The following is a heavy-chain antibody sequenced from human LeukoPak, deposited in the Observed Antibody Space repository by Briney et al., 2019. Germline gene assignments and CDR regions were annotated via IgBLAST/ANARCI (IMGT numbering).Heavy chain of an antibody. V-gene: IGHV4-59*01. CDR2: IYYSGST. J-gene: IGHJ6*03. CDR1: GGSISSYY. Sequence: KPSETLSLTCTVSGGSISSYYWSWIRQPPGKGLEWIGYIYYSGSTNYNPSLKSRVTISVDTSKNQFSLKLSSVTAADTAVYYCARGELKNRYDFWSGNYYYYYMDVWGKGTTVTVSS. CDR3: ARGELKNRYDFWSGNYYYYYMDV. D-gene: IGHD3-3*01.